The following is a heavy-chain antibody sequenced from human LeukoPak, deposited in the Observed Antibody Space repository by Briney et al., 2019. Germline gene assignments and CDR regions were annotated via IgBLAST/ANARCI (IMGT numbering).Heavy chain of an antibody. CDR3: TSISYYDFWSGQKYYFDY. CDR1: GFTFSGSA. CDR2: IRSKANSYAT. Sequence: GGSLKLSCAASGFTFSGSAMHWVRQASGKGLEWVGRIRSKANSYATAYAASVKGRFTISRDDSKNTAYLQMNSLKTEDTAVYYCTSISYYDFWSGQKYYFDYWGQGTLVTVSS. D-gene: IGHD3-3*01. V-gene: IGHV3-73*01. J-gene: IGHJ4*02.